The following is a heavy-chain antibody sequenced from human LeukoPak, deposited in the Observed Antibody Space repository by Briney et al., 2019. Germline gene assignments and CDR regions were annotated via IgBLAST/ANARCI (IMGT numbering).Heavy chain of an antibody. V-gene: IGHV3-9*01. D-gene: IGHD3-9*01. CDR2: ISWNSGSI. J-gene: IGHJ4*02. Sequence: GRSLRLSCAASGFTFDDYAMHWVRQAPGKGLEWVSGISWNSGSIGYADSVKGRFTISRDNAKNSLYLQMNSLRAEDTALYYCAKDGNYDILTGYLFDYWGQGTLVTVSS. CDR1: GFTFDDYA. CDR3: AKDGNYDILTGYLFDY.